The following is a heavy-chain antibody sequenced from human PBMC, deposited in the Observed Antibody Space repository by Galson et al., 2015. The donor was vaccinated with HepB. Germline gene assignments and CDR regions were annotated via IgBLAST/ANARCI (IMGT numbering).Heavy chain of an antibody. CDR1: GYTFTDYG. CDR2: IRADNGDR. J-gene: IGHJ5*02. Sequence: SVKVSCKAIGYTFTDYGISWVRQAPGQGLEWMGRIRADNGDRKYAQKFQGRVIMTTDTSTSTAYMELRSLRSEDTAVYYCARAPHDITVAGAWFDPWGQGTLVTVSS. V-gene: IGHV1-18*04. CDR3: ARAPHDITVAGAWFDP. D-gene: IGHD6-19*01.